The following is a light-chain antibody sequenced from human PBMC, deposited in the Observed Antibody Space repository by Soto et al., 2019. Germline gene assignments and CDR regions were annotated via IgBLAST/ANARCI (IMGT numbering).Light chain of an antibody. V-gene: IGLV2-8*01. CDR3: SSYAGSNSYV. J-gene: IGLJ1*01. CDR1: SSDVGGYNY. CDR2: EVS. Sequence: QSVLTQPPSASGSPGQSVTISCTGTSSDVGGYNYVSWYQQHPGKAPKLMIYEVSKRPSGVPDRFSGSKSGNTASLTAPGLQAEDEADYYCSSYAGSNSYVFGTGTKVTVL.